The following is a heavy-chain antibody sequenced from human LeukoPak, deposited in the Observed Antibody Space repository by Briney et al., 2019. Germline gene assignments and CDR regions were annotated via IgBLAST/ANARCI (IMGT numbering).Heavy chain of an antibody. CDR1: GFTFSNYW. D-gene: IGHD3-22*01. CDR2: IKQDGSDK. V-gene: IGHV3-7*05. CDR3: ARNRGGGSGYSDY. J-gene: IGHJ4*02. Sequence: GGSLRLSCAASGFTFSNYWMDWVRQAPGKGLEWVAMIKQDGSDKYYVDSVKGRFTVSKDNAENSLYLQMNSLRAEDTAVYYCARNRGGGSGYSDYWGQGTLVTVSS.